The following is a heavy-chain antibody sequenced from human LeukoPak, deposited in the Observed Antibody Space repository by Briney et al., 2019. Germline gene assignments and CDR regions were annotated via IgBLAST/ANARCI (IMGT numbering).Heavy chain of an antibody. J-gene: IGHJ4*01. D-gene: IGHD6-13*01. CDR1: GFTFSSYS. CDR2: ISSSSSYI. V-gene: IGHV3-21*01. CDR3: ARESIAAALDY. Sequence: GGSLRLSCAASGFTFSSYSMNWVRQAPGKGLEWVSSISSSSSYIYYADSVKGRFTISRGNAKNSLYLQMNSLRAEDTAVYYCARESIAAALDYWGHGTLVTVSS.